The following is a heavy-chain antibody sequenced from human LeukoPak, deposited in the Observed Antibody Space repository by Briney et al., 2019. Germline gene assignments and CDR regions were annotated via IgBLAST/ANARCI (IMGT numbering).Heavy chain of an antibody. V-gene: IGHV5-51*01. CDR2: IYPGDSDT. Sequence: GESLKISCKGSGYSFTSYWIGGVRQMPGKGLEWMGIIYPGDSDTRYSPSFQGQVTISADKSISTAYLQWSSLKASDTAMYYCARHTAVPAAIDAFDIWGQGTIVTVSS. J-gene: IGHJ3*02. D-gene: IGHD2-2*01. CDR1: GYSFTSYW. CDR3: ARHTAVPAAIDAFDI.